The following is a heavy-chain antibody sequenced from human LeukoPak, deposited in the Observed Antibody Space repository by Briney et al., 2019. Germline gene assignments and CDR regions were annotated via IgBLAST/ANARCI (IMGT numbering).Heavy chain of an antibody. CDR2: MYSRGDT. J-gene: IGHJ5*02. D-gene: IGHD6-13*01. V-gene: IGHV3-53*01. CDR3: ARDAPQVPAAGVLAS. CDR1: GFTVSDNY. Sequence: GGSLRLSCAASGFTVSDNYMSRVRQAPGKGLEWVSVMYSRGDTYYANSAKGRFTFSRDISKNTLYLQMNGLRIEDTAMYYCARDAPQVPAAGVLASWGQGTLVIVSS.